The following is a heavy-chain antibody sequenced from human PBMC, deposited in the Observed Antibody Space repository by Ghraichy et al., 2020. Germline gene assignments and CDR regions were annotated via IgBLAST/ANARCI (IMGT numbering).Heavy chain of an antibody. J-gene: IGHJ6*02. V-gene: IGHV3-9*01. CDR1: GFTFDDYA. CDR3: AKDMGEFSSGWYTYYGMDV. Sequence: LSLTCAASGFTFDDYAMHWVRQAPGKGLEWVSGISWNSGSIGYADSVKGRFTISRDNAKNSLYLQMNSLRAEDTALYYCAKDMGEFSSGWYTYYGMDVWGQGTTVTVSS. CDR2: ISWNSGSI. D-gene: IGHD6-19*01.